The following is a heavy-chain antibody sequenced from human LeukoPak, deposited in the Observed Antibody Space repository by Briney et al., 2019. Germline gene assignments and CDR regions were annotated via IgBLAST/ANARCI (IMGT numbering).Heavy chain of an antibody. CDR1: GFMFSDHE. D-gene: IGHD4-23*01. Sequence: PGGSLRLSCAASGFMFSDHEMNWVRQAPGKGLELISYIGRSVTTISYSDSVKGRFAIYRDNAKNSLYLQMNSLGAEDTALYFCASETSTGNFNALDIWGQGTMVTVSS. CDR2: IGRSVTTI. CDR3: ASETSTGNFNALDI. J-gene: IGHJ3*02. V-gene: IGHV3-48*03.